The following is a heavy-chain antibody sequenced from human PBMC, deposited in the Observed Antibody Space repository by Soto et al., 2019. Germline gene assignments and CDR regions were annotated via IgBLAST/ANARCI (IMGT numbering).Heavy chain of an antibody. V-gene: IGHV3-33*01. CDR3: ARDDDNDANALDY. CDR1: GFTFSKYG. J-gene: IGHJ4*02. CDR2: IWNDGIRK. Sequence: GGSLRLSCAASGFTFSKYGMHWVRQTPGKGLEWVALIWNDGIRKVYVDSVKGRFTISRDNSKNTLDLQMNNLRDEDTAVYYCARDDDNDANALDYWGPGTLVTVSS.